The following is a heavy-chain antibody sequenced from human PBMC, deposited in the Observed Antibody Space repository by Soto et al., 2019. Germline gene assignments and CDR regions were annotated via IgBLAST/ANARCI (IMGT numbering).Heavy chain of an antibody. CDR2: INPNSGGT. Sequence: GASVTVSCNASGYTFTGDYMHWDRHAPGQGLEWMGWINPNSGGTNYAQKFQGRVTMTRDTSISTAYMELSRLRYDDTGVYYCAREKGAYYYDSSGYYGGPAYWGQGTLLTVSS. V-gene: IGHV1-2*02. CDR3: AREKGAYYYDSSGYYGGPAY. D-gene: IGHD3-22*01. CDR1: GYTFTGDY. J-gene: IGHJ4*02.